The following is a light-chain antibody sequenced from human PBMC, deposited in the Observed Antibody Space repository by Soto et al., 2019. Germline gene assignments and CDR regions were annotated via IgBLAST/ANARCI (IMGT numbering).Light chain of an antibody. V-gene: IGKV1-33*01. CDR1: QDISNY. Sequence: DIQMTQSPSSLSASVGDRVTITCQASQDISNYLNWYQQKPGKAPKLLIYDASNLETGVPSRFSGSGSGTDFTFTISSLQPEDFATYYCQQFDNVRSTFGQGTRLEIK. CDR3: QQFDNVRST. CDR2: DAS. J-gene: IGKJ5*01.